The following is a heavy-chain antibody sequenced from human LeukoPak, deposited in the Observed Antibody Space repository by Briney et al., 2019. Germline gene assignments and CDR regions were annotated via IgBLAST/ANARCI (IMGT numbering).Heavy chain of an antibody. CDR2: INPNSGGT. Sequence: ASVKVSCKASGYTFTGYYMHWVRQAPGQGLEWMGWINPNSGGTNYAQKFQGRVTMTRDTSISTAYMELRSLRSDDTAVYYCARDSSENSDAFDIWGQGTMVTVSS. CDR3: ARDSSENSDAFDI. J-gene: IGHJ3*02. V-gene: IGHV1-2*02. D-gene: IGHD1-7*01. CDR1: GYTFTGYY.